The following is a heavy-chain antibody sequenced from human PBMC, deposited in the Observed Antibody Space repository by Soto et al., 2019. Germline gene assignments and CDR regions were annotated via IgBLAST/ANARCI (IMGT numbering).Heavy chain of an antibody. J-gene: IGHJ4*02. CDR1: GHSLSSGGYY. CDR2: IYFTGST. V-gene: IGHV4-31*03. D-gene: IGHD5-12*01. Sequence: PSETLSLTCTVSGHSLSSGGYYWSWIRQHPGKGLEWVGYIYFTGSTLYNPSLKSRLAMSLDTSKNQFSLKLGSVTAADTAIYYCAKDRAMATMTFDSWGPGSLVTVSS. CDR3: AKDRAMATMTFDS.